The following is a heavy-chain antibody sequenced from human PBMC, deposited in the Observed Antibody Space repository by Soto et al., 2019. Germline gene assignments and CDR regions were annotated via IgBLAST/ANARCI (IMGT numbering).Heavy chain of an antibody. D-gene: IGHD3-3*01. V-gene: IGHV3-21*01. CDR3: ARDKGTILANLDY. CDR1: GFTFSSYS. J-gene: IGHJ4*02. CDR2: ISSSSSYI. Sequence: GGSLRLSCAASGFTFSSYSMDWVRQAPGKGLEWVSSISSSSSYIYYADSVKGRFTISRDNAKNSLYLQMNSLRAEDTAVYYCARDKGTILANLDYWGQGTLVTVSS.